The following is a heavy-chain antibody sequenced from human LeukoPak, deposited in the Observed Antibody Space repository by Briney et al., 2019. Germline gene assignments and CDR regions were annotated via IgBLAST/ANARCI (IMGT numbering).Heavy chain of an antibody. J-gene: IGHJ3*02. CDR2: IYYSGST. Sequence: WETLSLTCTVSGVSVSGGAYYWSWIRQPTGEGLEWIGYIYYSGSTNYNPSLRSRVTISVDTSKNQFSLKLSSVPAADTAVYYCARVEWFGELSPFDIWGQGTMVTVSS. D-gene: IGHD3-10*01. CDR1: GVSVSGGAYY. CDR3: ARVEWFGELSPFDI. V-gene: IGHV4-61*08.